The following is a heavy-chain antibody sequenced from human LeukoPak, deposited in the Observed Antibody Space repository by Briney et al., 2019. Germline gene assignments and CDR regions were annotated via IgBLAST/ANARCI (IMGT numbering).Heavy chain of an antibody. Sequence: GGSLRLSCAASGFTFSSYAMSWVRQAPGKGLECVSAISGSGGRTYYADSMKGRFTISRDNSNNTLYLQMNSLRAEDTAVYYCAKDYRYCTSTSCYGDDAFDIWGQGTMVSVSS. D-gene: IGHD2-2*01. V-gene: IGHV3-23*01. CDR1: GFTFSSYA. CDR3: AKDYRYCTSTSCYGDDAFDI. CDR2: ISGSGGRT. J-gene: IGHJ3*02.